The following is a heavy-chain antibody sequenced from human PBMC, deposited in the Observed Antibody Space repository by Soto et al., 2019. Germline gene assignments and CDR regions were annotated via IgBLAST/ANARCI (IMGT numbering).Heavy chain of an antibody. CDR1: GGTFSSYP. D-gene: IGHD2-2*03. Sequence: SVKVSCKASGGTFSSYPISWVRQAPGQGLEWMGGIIPIFGTANYAQKFQGRVTITADESTSTAYMELSSLRSEDTAVYYCARDGYCSSTSCSLYGMDVWGQGTTVTVSS. J-gene: IGHJ6*02. CDR2: IIPIFGTA. CDR3: ARDGYCSSTSCSLYGMDV. V-gene: IGHV1-69*13.